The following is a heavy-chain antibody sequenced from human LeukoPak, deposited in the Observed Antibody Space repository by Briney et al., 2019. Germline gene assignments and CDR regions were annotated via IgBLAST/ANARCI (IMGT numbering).Heavy chain of an antibody. CDR2: ISSGSSYI. V-gene: IGHV3-21*01. CDR1: GFTFNSYN. Sequence: GGSLRLSCAASGFTFNSYNRNWVRQAPVKGLEWVSSISSGSSYIFYADSGKGRFTNSRDNAKNSLYLQMNSLRAEDTAVYYCAKQVGVYDAFDIWGQGTMVTISS. D-gene: IGHD1-26*01. CDR3: AKQVGVYDAFDI. J-gene: IGHJ3*02.